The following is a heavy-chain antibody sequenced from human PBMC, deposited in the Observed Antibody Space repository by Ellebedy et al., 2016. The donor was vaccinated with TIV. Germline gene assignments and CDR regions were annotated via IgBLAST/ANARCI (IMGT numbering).Heavy chain of an antibody. Sequence: ASVKVSXXASGYTFTSYGISWVRQAPGQGLEWMGWISAYNGNTNYAQKLQGRVTMTRNTSISTAYMELSSLRSEDTAVYYCARPYLWFGELYDAFDIWGQGTMVTVSS. CDR2: ISAYNGNT. CDR3: ARPYLWFGELYDAFDI. V-gene: IGHV1-18*01. CDR1: GYTFTSYG. J-gene: IGHJ3*02. D-gene: IGHD3-10*01.